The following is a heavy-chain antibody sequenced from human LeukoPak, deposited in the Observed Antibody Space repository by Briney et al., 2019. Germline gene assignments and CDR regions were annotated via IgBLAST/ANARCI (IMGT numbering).Heavy chain of an antibody. V-gene: IGHV4-34*01. CDR1: GGSFSGYY. D-gene: IGHD6-13*01. CDR2: INHSGST. CDR3: ARSGYSSSWSSVGAFDI. Sequence: SETLSLTCAVYGGSFSGYYWSWIRQPPGKGLEWIGEINHSGSTNYNPSLKSRVTISVDTSKNQFSLKLSSVTAADTAVYYCARSGYSSSWSSVGAFDIWGQGTMLTVSS. J-gene: IGHJ3*02.